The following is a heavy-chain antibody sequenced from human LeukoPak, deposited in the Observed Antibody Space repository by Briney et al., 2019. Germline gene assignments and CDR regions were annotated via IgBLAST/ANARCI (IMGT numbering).Heavy chain of an antibody. V-gene: IGHV4-61*02. D-gene: IGHD3-16*01. CDR3: ARAPSFPDAFDV. J-gene: IGHJ3*01. CDR2: FYTSENN. CDR1: GGSISSSSYY. Sequence: SETLSLTCTVSGGSISSSSYYWSWIRQPAGRGLEWIGRFYTSENNNYNPSLKSRVTMSVDTSKNQFSLRLTSVTAADTAVYYCARAPSFPDAFDVWGQGTMVTVSS.